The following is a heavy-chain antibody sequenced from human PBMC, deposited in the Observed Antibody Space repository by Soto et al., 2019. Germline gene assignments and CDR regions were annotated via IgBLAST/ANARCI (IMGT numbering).Heavy chain of an antibody. J-gene: IGHJ4*02. CDR2: ISWSSGSI. CDR3: GKERRGRGWFVCNY. CDR1: GFRFDDYA. V-gene: IGHV3-9*01. D-gene: IGHD6-19*01. Sequence: PGGSLRLSCAASGFRFDDYAMHWVRQAPGKGLEWVSGISWSSGSIGYAASVKGRFTISRDNDGNSLFLQMNGLRADDTAVYYCGKERRGRGWFVCNYWGQGIVVTVSS.